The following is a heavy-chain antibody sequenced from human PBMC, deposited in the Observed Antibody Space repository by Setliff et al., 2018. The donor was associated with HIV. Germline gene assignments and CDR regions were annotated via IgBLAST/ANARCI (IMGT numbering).Heavy chain of an antibody. CDR2: VLYNGGT. CDR3: RVWILRDTSDI. J-gene: IGHJ3*02. D-gene: IGHD1-1*01. Sequence: KPSETLSLTCTIYGGSFSGNHGSWIRQSPGNGLEWIGEVLYNGGTRYNPSLENRVSMSVDTSKNQFSLKLLSVTAADTAVHYCRVWILRDTSDIWGQGTVVTVSS. V-gene: IGHV4-34*12. CDR1: GGSFSGNH.